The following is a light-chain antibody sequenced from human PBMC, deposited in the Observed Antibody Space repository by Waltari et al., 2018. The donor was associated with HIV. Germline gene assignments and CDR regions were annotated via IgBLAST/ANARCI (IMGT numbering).Light chain of an antibody. J-gene: IGLJ3*02. CDR1: SGHSNYA. CDR3: LLSYSGARPWV. CDR2: LNSDGNH. V-gene: IGLV4-69*01. Sequence: QPVLTQSPSASASLGASVKLTCTLSSGHSNYAIAWHQQHPEKGPRYLMKLNSDGNHIKGDGIPDRFSGSSSGAERYLTISSLQSEDEAEYYCLLSYSGARPWVFGGGTKLTVL.